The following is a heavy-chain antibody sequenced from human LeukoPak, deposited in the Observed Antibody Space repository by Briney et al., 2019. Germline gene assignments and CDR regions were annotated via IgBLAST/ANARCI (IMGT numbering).Heavy chain of an antibody. CDR1: GGSISNHY. J-gene: IGHJ4*02. Sequence: SGTLSLTCSVSGGSISNHYWSWIRQSPEKGLEWIGYSYYKVSTNYNPSLRSRVTISVDTSKNQFSLKLSSVTAADTAVYFCVGGKYSSSYFDYWGQGTLVTVSS. CDR3: VGGKYSSSYFDY. D-gene: IGHD6-6*01. CDR2: SYYKVST. V-gene: IGHV4-59*03.